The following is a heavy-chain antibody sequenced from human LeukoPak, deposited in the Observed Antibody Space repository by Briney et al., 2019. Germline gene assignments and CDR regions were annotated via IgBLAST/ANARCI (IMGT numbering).Heavy chain of an antibody. D-gene: IGHD5-18*01. J-gene: IGHJ4*02. Sequence: GGSLRLSCAASGFTFSDYWMTWVRQAPGKGLEWVANIKQDGSDKHYVDSVKGRFIIPRDNAKNSLYLQMNSLRAEDTAVYYCARAGYTYITLYYWGQGTLVTVSS. CDR3: ARAGYTYITLYY. CDR1: GFTFSDYW. V-gene: IGHV3-7*01. CDR2: IKQDGSDK.